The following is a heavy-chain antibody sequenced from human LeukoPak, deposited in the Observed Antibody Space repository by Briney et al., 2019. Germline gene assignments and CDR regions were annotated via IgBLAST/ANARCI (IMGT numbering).Heavy chain of an antibody. CDR1: GFTFSNYW. CDR2: IKQDGSEK. CDR3: ARSGRLKEPRNLDY. Sequence: PGGSLRLSCAVSGFTFSNYWMNWVRPAPGKGLEWVANIKQDGSEKYYVDSVKGRFTSSRDNAKNSLYLQMNSLRAEDTAVYYCARSGRLKEPRNLDYWGQGTLVTVSS. V-gene: IGHV3-7*01. J-gene: IGHJ4*02. D-gene: IGHD1-26*01.